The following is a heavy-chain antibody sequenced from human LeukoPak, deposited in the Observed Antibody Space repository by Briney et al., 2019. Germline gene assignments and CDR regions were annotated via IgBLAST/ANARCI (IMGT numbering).Heavy chain of an antibody. V-gene: IGHV3-66*01. CDR2: IYSGGST. CDR1: GFTVSSNY. D-gene: IGHD2-15*01. J-gene: IGHJ6*02. Sequence: GGSLRLSCAASGFTVSSNYMSWVRQAPGKGLEWVSVIYSGGSTYYADSVKGRFTISRDNSNNTLYLQMNSLRAEDTALYYCARDGHCSGSSCSFDYAVDLWGQGTTVTVSS. CDR3: ARDGHCSGSSCSFDYAVDL.